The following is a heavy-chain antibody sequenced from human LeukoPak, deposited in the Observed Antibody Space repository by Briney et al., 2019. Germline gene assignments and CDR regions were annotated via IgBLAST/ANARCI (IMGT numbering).Heavy chain of an antibody. J-gene: IGHJ6*02. CDR1: GFSLSNARMG. Sequence: SGPTLVKPTETLTLTCTVSGFSLSNARMGVSWIRQPPGKALEWLAHIFSNDEKSYSTSLKSRLTISKDPSKSQVVLTMTNMDPVDTATYYCARIRSEGYYYGMDVWAQGTTVTVSS. V-gene: IGHV2-26*01. CDR2: IFSNDEK. CDR3: ARIRSEGYYYGMDV.